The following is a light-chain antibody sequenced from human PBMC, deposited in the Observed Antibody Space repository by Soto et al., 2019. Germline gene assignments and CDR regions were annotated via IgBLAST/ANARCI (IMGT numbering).Light chain of an antibody. V-gene: IGKV3-11*01. Sequence: IVLTQSPGTLSLSPGERATLSCRASHNIGDYLAWYQHRPAQAPRLLIYDASKRATGIPARFNGSGSGTDFTLTITSLEPEDFAVYYCQQRSSWLTFGGGTKVEL. CDR1: HNIGDY. CDR3: QQRSSWLT. CDR2: DAS. J-gene: IGKJ4*01.